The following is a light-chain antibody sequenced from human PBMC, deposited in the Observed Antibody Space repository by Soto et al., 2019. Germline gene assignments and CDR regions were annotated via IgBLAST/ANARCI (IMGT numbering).Light chain of an antibody. CDR1: SSDVGGYNY. CDR2: DVS. Sequence: SALTQPASVSGSPGQSITISCTGTSSDVGGYNYVSWYQQHPGKAPKLMIYDVSNRPSGVSNRFSGSKSGNTASLTISGLQAEDEADYYCSSYTSSSPWVFGTGTRSPS. J-gene: IGLJ1*01. CDR3: SSYTSSSPWV. V-gene: IGLV2-14*01.